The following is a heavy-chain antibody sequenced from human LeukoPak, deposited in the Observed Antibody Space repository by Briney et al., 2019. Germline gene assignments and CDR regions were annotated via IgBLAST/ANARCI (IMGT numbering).Heavy chain of an antibody. CDR3: ARDAEHYDGSGWYDAFDI. D-gene: IGHD6-19*01. J-gene: IGHJ3*02. CDR1: GFTFSSYW. CDR2: IKQDGSEK. Sequence: PGGPLRLSCAASGFTFSSYWMNWVRQAPGKGLEWVANIKQDGSEKSYVDSVKGRFTISRDNAKNSLYLQMNSLRADDTAVYYCARDAEHYDGSGWYDAFDIWGQGTMVTVSS. V-gene: IGHV3-7*01.